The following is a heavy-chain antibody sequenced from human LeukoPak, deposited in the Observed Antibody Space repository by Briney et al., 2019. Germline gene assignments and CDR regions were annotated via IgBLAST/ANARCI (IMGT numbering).Heavy chain of an antibody. CDR3: ASIAVAGTTSPNWFDP. CDR2: INPNSGGT. J-gene: IGHJ5*02. Sequence: GASVKVSCKASGYTFTGYYMHWVRQAPGQGLEWMGWINPNSGGTNYAQKFQGRVTMTRDTSISTAYMELSRLRSDDTAVYYCASIAVAGTTSPNWFDPWGHGTLVTVSS. D-gene: IGHD6-19*01. CDR1: GYTFTGYY. V-gene: IGHV1-2*02.